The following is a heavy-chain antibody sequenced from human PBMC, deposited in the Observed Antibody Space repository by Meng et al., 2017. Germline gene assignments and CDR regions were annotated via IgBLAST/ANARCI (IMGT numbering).Heavy chain of an antibody. CDR1: GGSMSSSNG. J-gene: IGHJ5*02. CDR2: IYHSGSI. D-gene: IGHD3-10*01. Sequence: AWGACVVRLLCTRYHNCAVSGGSMSSSNGWMWVRQPPGKGLEWIGEIYHSGSINYNPSLKSRVTISVDKSKNQFSLKLSSVTGADTAVYYCASRATMVRGVPNWFDPWGQGTLVTVSS. V-gene: IGHV4-4*03. CDR3: ASRATMVRGVPNWFDP.